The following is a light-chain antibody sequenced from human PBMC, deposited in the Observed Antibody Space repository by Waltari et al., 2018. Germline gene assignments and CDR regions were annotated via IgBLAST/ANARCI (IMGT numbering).Light chain of an antibody. Sequence: QLVLTQSPSASASLGASVKLTCTLSSGHSSYAIAWHQQQPEKGPRYLMKLNSDGSHSKGDGIPDRCSGSSSGAERYLTISSVQSEDEADYYCQTWGAGIWVFGGGPKLTVL. CDR2: LNSDGSH. CDR3: QTWGAGIWV. CDR1: SGHSSYA. V-gene: IGLV4-69*01. J-gene: IGLJ3*02.